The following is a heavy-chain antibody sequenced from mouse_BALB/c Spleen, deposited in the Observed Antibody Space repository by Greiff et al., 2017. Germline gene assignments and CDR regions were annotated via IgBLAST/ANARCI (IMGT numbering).Heavy chain of an antibody. CDR1: GYAFSSYW. CDR3: ARREVSTMITTGAMDY. D-gene: IGHD2-4*01. J-gene: IGHJ4*01. Sequence: VKLQESGAELVRPGSSVKISCKASGYAFSSYWMNWVKQRPGQGLEWIGQIYPGDGDTNYNGKFKGKATLTADKSSSTAYMQLSSLTSEDSAVYFCARREVSTMITTGAMDYWGQGTSVTVSS. CDR2: IYPGDGDT. V-gene: IGHV1-80*01.